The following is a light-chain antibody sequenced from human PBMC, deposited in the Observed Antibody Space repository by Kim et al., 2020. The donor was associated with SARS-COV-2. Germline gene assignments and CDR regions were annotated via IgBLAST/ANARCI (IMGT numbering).Light chain of an antibody. CDR1: SSDVVGHNY. V-gene: IGLV2-11*01. CDR2: DGS. J-gene: IGLJ3*02. CDR3: CSYAGSYTWV. Sequence: QSALTQPRSVSGSPGQSVTISCTGTSSDVVGHNYVSWYQQHPGKAPKLMIYDGSKRPSGVPDRFSGSKSGNTASLTISGLQAEDEADYYCCSYAGSYTWVFGGGTQLTVL.